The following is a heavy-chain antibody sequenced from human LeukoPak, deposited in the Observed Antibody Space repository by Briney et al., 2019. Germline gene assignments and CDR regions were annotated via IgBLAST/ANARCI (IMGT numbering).Heavy chain of an antibody. CDR3: ARGGDISALLDY. CDR1: GGSISSLY. D-gene: IGHD3-22*01. Sequence: PSETLSLTCTVSGGSISSLYWNWIRQPPGKGLEWIGYIFQTETTNYNPSLKDRVTISGDMSKNQYSLRLTSVTAADTAVYYCARGGDISALLDYWGQGTLVTVSS. CDR2: IFQTETT. V-gene: IGHV4-59*11. J-gene: IGHJ4*02.